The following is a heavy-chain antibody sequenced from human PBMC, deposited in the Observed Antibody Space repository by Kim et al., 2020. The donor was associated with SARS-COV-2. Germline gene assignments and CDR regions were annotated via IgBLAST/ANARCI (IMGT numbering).Heavy chain of an antibody. D-gene: IGHD3-3*01. CDR3: VKDPDFMD. V-gene: IGHV3-43*01. CDR1: GFKFDDYT. J-gene: IGHJ4*02. Sequence: GGSLRLSCAASGFKFDDYTMNWVRRAPGKGLEWVSLITWNGDRAYYADSVKGRFTISRDNSKNSLYLQMNSLRPDDTALYYCVKDPDFMDWAQGTLVTVSS. CDR2: ITWNGDRA.